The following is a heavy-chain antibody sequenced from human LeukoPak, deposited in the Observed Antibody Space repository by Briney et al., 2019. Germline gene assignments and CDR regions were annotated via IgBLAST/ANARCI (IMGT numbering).Heavy chain of an antibody. J-gene: IGHJ4*02. D-gene: IGHD5-24*01. CDR3: ARGDGYSDY. Sequence: GGSLRLSCAASGFTMSHYGVSWVRQAPGKGLEWISGIRSAVETTHYADSVKGRFIISRDDSKNALSLQLNSLRSEDTAVYYCARGDGYSDYWGQGTLVTVSS. CDR2: IRSAVETT. CDR1: GFTMSHYG. V-gene: IGHV3-23*01.